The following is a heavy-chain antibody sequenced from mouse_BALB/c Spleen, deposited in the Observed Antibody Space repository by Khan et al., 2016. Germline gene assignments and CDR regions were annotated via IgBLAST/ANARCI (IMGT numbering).Heavy chain of an antibody. CDR1: GFTFSSYG. CDR2: INSNGGST. CDR3: ARMARTIN. V-gene: IGHV5-6-3*01. Sequence: EVELVESGGGLVQPGGSLHLSCAASGFTFSSYGMSWVRQPPDNRLELVATINSNGGSTYYPDSVKGRFTISRDNAKNTLYLQMSSRKAEETAMYYCARMARTINWGQGTTRTVSS. J-gene: IGHJ2*01.